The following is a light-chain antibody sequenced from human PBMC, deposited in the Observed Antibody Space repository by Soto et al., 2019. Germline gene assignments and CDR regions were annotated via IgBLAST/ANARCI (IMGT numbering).Light chain of an antibody. J-gene: IGKJ2*01. Sequence: DIQMSQSPSTLSASVGDRVTITCRASQSISNWLAWYQQKPGKAPKLLIYKASTLQSGVPSRFSGSGSGTEFTLNISSLQPDDFATYYCQQYSNYYTFGQGTNLEI. CDR3: QQYSNYYT. CDR1: QSISNW. V-gene: IGKV1-5*03. CDR2: KAS.